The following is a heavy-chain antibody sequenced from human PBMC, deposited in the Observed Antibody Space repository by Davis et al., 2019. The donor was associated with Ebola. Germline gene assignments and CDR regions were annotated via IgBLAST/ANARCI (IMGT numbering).Heavy chain of an antibody. CDR2: VSSGGNT. D-gene: IGHD3-10*01. CDR3: AKDRPSGTMVQGYFDY. V-gene: IGHV3-53*01. CDR1: GFSVSSDY. J-gene: IGHJ4*02. Sequence: GGSLRLSCAASGFSVSSDYMSWVRQAPGKGLEWVSIVSSGGNTYYADSVKGRFTISRDNSKNTLYLQMNSLRAEDTAVYYCAKDRPSGTMVQGYFDYWGQGTLVTVSS.